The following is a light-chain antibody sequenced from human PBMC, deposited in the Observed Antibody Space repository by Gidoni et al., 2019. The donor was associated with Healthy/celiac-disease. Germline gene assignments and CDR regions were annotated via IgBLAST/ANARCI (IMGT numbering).Light chain of an antibody. V-gene: IGKV3-20*01. J-gene: IGKJ1*01. CDR1: QSVRSSY. Sequence: ELVLTQSPGTLSLSPGERATLSCRARQSVRSSYLAWYQQKPGQAPRLLIYGATSRATGIPDRFSGSGSGTDFTLTISRLEHEDFAVYYCQQYGSSPWTFGQGTKVEIK. CDR3: QQYGSSPWT. CDR2: GAT.